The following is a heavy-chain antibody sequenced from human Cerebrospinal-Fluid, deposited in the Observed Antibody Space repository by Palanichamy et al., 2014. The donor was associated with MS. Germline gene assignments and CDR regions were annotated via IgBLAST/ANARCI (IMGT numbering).Heavy chain of an antibody. V-gene: IGHV4-31*02. J-gene: IGHJ4*02. D-gene: IGHD3-3*01. CDR3: ASLEWSTLYFDQ. Sequence: EWMGYIYHTGSTNYNPSLESRLTISVDRSKNQFSLKLNSVIAADTAIYYCASLEWSTLYFDQWGQGTLVTVSS. CDR2: IYHTGST.